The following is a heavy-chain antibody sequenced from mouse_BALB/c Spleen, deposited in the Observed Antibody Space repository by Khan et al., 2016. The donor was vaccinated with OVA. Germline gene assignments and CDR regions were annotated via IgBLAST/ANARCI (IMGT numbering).Heavy chain of an antibody. J-gene: IGHJ2*01. D-gene: IGHD1-1*01. CDR2: INPSTGYT. V-gene: IGHV1-7*01. CDR1: GYTFINYW. Sequence: QVRLQQSGAELAKPGASVKMSCKASGYTFINYWILWVKQRPGQGLEWIGYINPSTGYTEYNQNFKDKATLTADKSSSTAYMQLSSLTSEDSAIYYCARGGQRWYFDYWGQGTTLTVSS. CDR3: ARGGQRWYFDY.